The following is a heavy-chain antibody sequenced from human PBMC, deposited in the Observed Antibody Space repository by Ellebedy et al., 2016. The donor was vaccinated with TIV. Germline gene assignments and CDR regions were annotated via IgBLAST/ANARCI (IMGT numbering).Heavy chain of an antibody. D-gene: IGHD1-1*01. CDR3: ARERGRTGTDF. CDR1: GYSFTNYG. Sequence: AASVKVSCKASGYSFTNYGISWVRQAPGQGLEWVGWISPYTGHTNYAQKFQDKVTMTTDTSTNIAYLEVRSLRSDDPAVYYCARERGRTGTDFWGQGTLVTVTS. V-gene: IGHV1-18*01. J-gene: IGHJ4*02. CDR2: ISPYTGHT.